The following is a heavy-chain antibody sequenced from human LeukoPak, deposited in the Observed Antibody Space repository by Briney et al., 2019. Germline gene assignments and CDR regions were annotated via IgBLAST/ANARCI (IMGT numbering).Heavy chain of an antibody. V-gene: IGHV1-69*06. CDR2: IIPIFGTA. Sequence: SVKVSCKASGGTFSSYAISWVRQAPGQGLEWMGGIIPIFGTANYAQKFQGRVTITADKSTSTAYMELSSLRSEDTAVYYCARVVGLTGYSSSWYSGYYYYMDVWGKGTTVTVSS. CDR3: ARVVGLTGYSSSWYSGYYYYMDV. CDR1: GGTFSSYA. J-gene: IGHJ6*03. D-gene: IGHD6-13*01.